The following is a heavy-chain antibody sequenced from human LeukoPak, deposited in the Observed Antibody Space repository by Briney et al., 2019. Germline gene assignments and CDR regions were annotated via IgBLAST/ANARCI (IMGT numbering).Heavy chain of an antibody. Sequence: GESLKISCKGSGYTFTSYDINWVRQATGQGLEWMGWMNPDSTNTGYAQRFQGRVTITRNTSISTAYMELSSLRSEDTAVYYCARSSSGYYDFDYWGQGTLVTVSS. D-gene: IGHD3-22*01. CDR3: ARSSSGYYDFDY. CDR2: MNPDSTNT. J-gene: IGHJ4*02. V-gene: IGHV1-8*03. CDR1: GYTFTSYD.